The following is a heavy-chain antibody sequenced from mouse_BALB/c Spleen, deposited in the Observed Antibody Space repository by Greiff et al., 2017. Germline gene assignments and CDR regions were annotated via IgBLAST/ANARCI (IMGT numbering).Heavy chain of an antibody. CDR3: ARDRRLTSYYAMDY. CDR1: GFTFSSYG. CDR2: INSNGGST. J-gene: IGHJ4*01. V-gene: IGHV5-6-3*01. Sequence: EVQLQESGGGLVQPGGSLKLSCAASGFTFSSYGMSWVRQTPDKRLELVATINSNGGSTYYPDSVKGRFTISRDNAKNTLYLQMSSLKSEDTAMYYCARDRRLTSYYAMDYWGQGTSVTVSS.